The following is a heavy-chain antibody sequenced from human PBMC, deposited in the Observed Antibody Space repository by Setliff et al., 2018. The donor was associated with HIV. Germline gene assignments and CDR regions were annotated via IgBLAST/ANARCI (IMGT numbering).Heavy chain of an antibody. J-gene: IGHJ3*02. CDR2: ISTYNGNT. CDR3: ARVAWYYSFWSGLGDAFDI. CDR1: GYTFSNYG. Sequence: ASVKVSCKASGYTFSNYGITWVRQAPGQGLEWMGWISTYNGNTNYEQKLQGRVTMTTDTSTSTAYMELRSLRSDDTAVYYCARVAWYYSFWSGLGDAFDIWGQGTMVTVSS. V-gene: IGHV1-18*01. D-gene: IGHD3-3*01.